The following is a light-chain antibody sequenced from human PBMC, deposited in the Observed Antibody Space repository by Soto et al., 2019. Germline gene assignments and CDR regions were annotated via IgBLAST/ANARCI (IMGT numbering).Light chain of an antibody. V-gene: IGKV3D-11*02. Sequence: EIVLTQSPATLSLSPGERATLSCRASQSVSSYLAWYQQKPGQAPRLLIYDASNRATGIPARFSGSGPGTDFTLTISSLEPEDFAVYYCQQRSNWPGTFGQGTKLEIK. J-gene: IGKJ2*01. CDR2: DAS. CDR3: QQRSNWPGT. CDR1: QSVSSY.